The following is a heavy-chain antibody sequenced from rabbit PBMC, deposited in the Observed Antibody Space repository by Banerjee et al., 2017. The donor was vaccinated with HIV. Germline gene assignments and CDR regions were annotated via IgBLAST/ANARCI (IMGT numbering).Heavy chain of an antibody. Sequence: QSLEESGGGLVKPGGTLTLTCTASGFTLSSYWICWVRQAPGKGLEWIACMDAGSSGSTDYASWAKGRFTISKTSSTTVTLQMTSLTAADTATYFCARGDGAYAGYDGLWGPGTLVTVS. J-gene: IGHJ6*01. CDR3: ARGDGAYAGYDGL. CDR2: MDAGSSGST. CDR1: GFTLSSYW. D-gene: IGHD7-1*01. V-gene: IGHV1S40*01.